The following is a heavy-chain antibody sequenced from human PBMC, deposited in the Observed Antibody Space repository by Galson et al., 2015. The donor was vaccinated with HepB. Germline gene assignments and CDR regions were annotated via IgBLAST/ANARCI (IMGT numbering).Heavy chain of an antibody. CDR1: GHTLTELS. J-gene: IGHJ5*02. CDR3: ATYSGSHQGWFDP. D-gene: IGHD1-26*01. Sequence: SVKVSCKVSGHTLTELSMHWVRQAPGRGLEWMGGFDPEDGETIYAQNFQGRVTMTEDTSTDTSYMKLSSLRSEDTAVYYCATYSGSHQGWFDPWGQGTLVTVSS. V-gene: IGHV1-24*01. CDR2: FDPEDGET.